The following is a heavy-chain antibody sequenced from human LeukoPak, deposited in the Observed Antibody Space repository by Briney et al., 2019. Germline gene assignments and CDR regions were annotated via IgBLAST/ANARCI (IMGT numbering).Heavy chain of an antibody. J-gene: IGHJ4*02. D-gene: IGHD3-22*01. Sequence: GGSLRLSCAASGFTVSSNYMSWVRQAPGKGLEWVSSISSSSGYIYYADSVKGRFTISRDNAKNLLYLQMNSLRAEDTAVYYCARVGGYYDSSGYYFDYWGQGTLVTVSS. V-gene: IGHV3-21*01. CDR3: ARVGGYYDSSGYYFDY. CDR1: GFTVSSNY. CDR2: ISSSSGYI.